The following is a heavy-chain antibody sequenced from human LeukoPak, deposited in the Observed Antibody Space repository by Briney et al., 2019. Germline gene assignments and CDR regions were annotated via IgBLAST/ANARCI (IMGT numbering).Heavy chain of an antibody. Sequence: PGGSLRLSCAASGFTFSNYAMMWLRQAPGRGLEWVSAISGSGGRTLYADSVKGRFTISRDNSKNTLYLQMSSLRAEDTAVYYCARDPNGDYFGAFDIWGQGTMVTVSS. D-gene: IGHD4-17*01. V-gene: IGHV3-23*01. J-gene: IGHJ3*02. CDR2: ISGSGGRT. CDR1: GFTFSNYA. CDR3: ARDPNGDYFGAFDI.